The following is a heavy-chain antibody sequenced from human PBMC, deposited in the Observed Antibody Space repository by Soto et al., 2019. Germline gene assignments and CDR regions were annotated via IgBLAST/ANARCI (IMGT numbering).Heavy chain of an antibody. V-gene: IGHV3-33*01. J-gene: IGHJ6*02. CDR3: ARGSYDSSGYYFRYYYYYGMDV. Sequence: HPGGSLRLSCAASGFTFSSYGMHWVRQAPGKEQERVAVIWYDGSNKYYADTVKGRFTISRDNSKNTLYLQMNSLRAEDTAVYYCARGSYDSSGYYFRYYYYYGMDVWGQGTTVTVSS. CDR1: GFTFSSYG. CDR2: IWYDGSNK. D-gene: IGHD3-22*01.